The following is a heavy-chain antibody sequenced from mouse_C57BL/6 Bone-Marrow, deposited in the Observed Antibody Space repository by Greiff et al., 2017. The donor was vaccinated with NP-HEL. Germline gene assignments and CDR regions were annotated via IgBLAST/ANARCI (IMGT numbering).Heavy chain of an antibody. J-gene: IGHJ1*03. D-gene: IGHD1-1*01. CDR3: ARSDYYSSSSRWYFDV. Sequence: VQLQQSGAELARPGASVKLSCKASGYTFTSYGISWVKQRTGQGLEWIGEIYPRSGNTYYNEKFKGKATLTADTSSSTAYMALRSLTSEDSAVYFCARSDYYSSSSRWYFDVWGTGTTVTVSS. CDR2: IYPRSGNT. V-gene: IGHV1-81*01. CDR1: GYTFTSYG.